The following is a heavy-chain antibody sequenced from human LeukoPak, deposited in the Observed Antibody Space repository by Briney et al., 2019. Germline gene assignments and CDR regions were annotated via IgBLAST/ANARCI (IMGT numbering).Heavy chain of an antibody. V-gene: IGHV1-69*04. Sequence: ASVKVSCKASGGTFSSYAISWVRQAPGQGLEWMGRIIPILGIANYAQKFQGRVTITADKSTSTAYMELSSLRSEDTAVYYCARDRYGYVWGSTHLNWFDPWGQGTLVTVSS. CDR2: IIPILGIA. CDR3: ARDRYGYVWGSTHLNWFDP. CDR1: GGTFSSYA. D-gene: IGHD3-16*01. J-gene: IGHJ5*02.